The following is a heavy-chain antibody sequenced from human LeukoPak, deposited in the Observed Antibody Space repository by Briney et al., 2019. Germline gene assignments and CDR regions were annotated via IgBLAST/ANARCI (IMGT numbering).Heavy chain of an antibody. J-gene: IGHJ3*02. D-gene: IGHD1-1*01. CDR3: ARGSLDGTYTFDI. CDR1: GFTFSNYG. CDR2: IWYDGSNK. Sequence: GRSLRLSCAASGFTFSNYGMHWVRQAPGKGLEWVAVIWYDGSNKYCADSVKGRFTISRDNSKNTLYLQMNSLRAEDTAVYYCARGSLDGTYTFDIWGQGAMVTVSS. V-gene: IGHV3-33*01.